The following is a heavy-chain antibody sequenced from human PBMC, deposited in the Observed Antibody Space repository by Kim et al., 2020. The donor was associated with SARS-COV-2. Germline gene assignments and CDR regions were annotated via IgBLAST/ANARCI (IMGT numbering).Heavy chain of an antibody. J-gene: IGHJ4*02. CDR3: AKGGRSSGWFGAY. Sequence: GGSLRLSCAASGFTFSTYGMHWVRQAPGKGLEWVAVISYDGSNKYYADSVKGRFTISRDNSKNTLYLQMNSLRAEDTALYYCAKGGRSSGWFGAYWGQGTLVTVSS. CDR2: ISYDGSNK. V-gene: IGHV3-30*18. D-gene: IGHD6-19*01. CDR1: GFTFSTYG.